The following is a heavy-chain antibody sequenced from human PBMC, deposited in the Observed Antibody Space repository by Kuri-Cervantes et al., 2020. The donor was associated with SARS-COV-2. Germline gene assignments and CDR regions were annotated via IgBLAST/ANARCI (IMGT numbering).Heavy chain of an antibody. Sequence: ASVKVSCKASGYTFTSYYMHWVRQAPGQGLEWMGIINPSGGSTSYAQKFQGRVTMTRDTSTSTVYMELSSLRSEDTAVYYCARDPWYCSSTSCSQRSYFDYWGQGTLVTVSS. CDR2: INPSGGST. V-gene: IGHV1-46*01. D-gene: IGHD2-2*01. CDR3: ARDPWYCSSTSCSQRSYFDY. J-gene: IGHJ4*02. CDR1: GYTFTSYY.